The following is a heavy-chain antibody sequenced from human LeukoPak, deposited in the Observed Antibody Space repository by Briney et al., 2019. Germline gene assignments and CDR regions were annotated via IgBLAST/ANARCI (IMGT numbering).Heavy chain of an antibody. D-gene: IGHD3-22*01. CDR3: ARLARSYYDSSGYYYAVY. Sequence: GGSLRLSCAASGFTFRSYWMHWIRQAPGKGLEWVSYISSSGSTIYYADSVKGRFTISRDNAKNSLYLQMNSLRAEDTAVYYCARLARSYYDSSGYYYAVYWGQGTLVTVSS. J-gene: IGHJ4*02. CDR1: GFTFRSYW. CDR2: ISSSGSTI. V-gene: IGHV3-11*01.